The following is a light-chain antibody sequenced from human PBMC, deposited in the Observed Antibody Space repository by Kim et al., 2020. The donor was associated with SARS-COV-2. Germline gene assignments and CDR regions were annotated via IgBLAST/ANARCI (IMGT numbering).Light chain of an antibody. CDR2: DAS. V-gene: IGKV1-33*01. Sequence: ASFGDRVTPPCPASQDIGDYLDSYHQQPGQAPQFLMSDASKLQTGLPSRFSGSGSGTDFTFTISSLQPEYFAIYICQQRYTTPNTLGPGALLEIK. CDR3: QQRYTTPNT. J-gene: IGKJ5*01. CDR1: QDIGDY.